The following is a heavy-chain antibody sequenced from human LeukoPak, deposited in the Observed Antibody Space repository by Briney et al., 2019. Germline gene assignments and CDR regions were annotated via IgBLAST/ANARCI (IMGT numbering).Heavy chain of an antibody. CDR1: GSTFTGYY. CDR3: ARGRQLHLGELFPFAEFFQP. J-gene: IGHJ1*01. D-gene: IGHD3-16*01. V-gene: IGHV1-2*02. Sequence: ASVKVSCKASGSTFTGYYMHWVRQAPGQGLEWMGWINPNSGGTNYAEKFQGRVTMTRDTSISTAYMELRSLSSDDTAVYYCARGRQLHLGELFPFAEFFQPWGQGTLVTVFS. CDR2: INPNSGGT.